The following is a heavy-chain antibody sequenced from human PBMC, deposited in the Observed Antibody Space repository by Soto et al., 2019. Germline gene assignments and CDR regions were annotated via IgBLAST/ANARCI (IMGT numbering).Heavy chain of an antibody. Sequence: QVQLVQSGAEVKKPGASVKVSCKASGYTFTSYGISWVRQAPGQGLEWMGWISAYNGNTNYAQKLQGRVTMTTDTPTNTAYVELRRLRSDDTAVYYCAGEGTLGIGVREYSFDYWGQGTLVTVSS. V-gene: IGHV1-18*01. CDR2: ISAYNGNT. J-gene: IGHJ4*02. CDR3: AGEGTLGIGVREYSFDY. D-gene: IGHD7-27*01. CDR1: GYTFTSYG.